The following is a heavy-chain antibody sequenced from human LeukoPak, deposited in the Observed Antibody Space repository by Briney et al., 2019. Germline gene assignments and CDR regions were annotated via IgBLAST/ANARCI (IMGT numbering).Heavy chain of an antibody. V-gene: IGHV3-53*01. CDR1: GFDISYNY. Sequence: GGSLRLSCVASGFDISYNYVGWVRQAPGKGLEWVSVIHTGGTTHYTDSVKGRFTISKDNSNNTVFLQMNSVRVEDTAVYYCARVWFGYFFQWGQGVLVTVSS. CDR3: ARVWFGYFFQ. J-gene: IGHJ4*02. CDR2: IHTGGTT. D-gene: IGHD3-10*01.